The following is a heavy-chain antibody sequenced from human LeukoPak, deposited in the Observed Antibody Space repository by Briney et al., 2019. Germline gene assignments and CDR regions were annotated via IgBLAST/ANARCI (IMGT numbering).Heavy chain of an antibody. V-gene: IGHV1-2*02. J-gene: IGHJ5*02. CDR2: INPNSGGT. CDR1: GYTFTGYY. Sequence: ASVKVSCKASGYTFTGYYMHWVRQAPGQGLEWMGWINPNSGGTNYAQKFQGRVTMTRDTSISTAYMELSRLRSDDMAVYYCARDDPPYYYGSGSYDPWGQGTLVTVSS. D-gene: IGHD3-10*01. CDR3: ARDDPPYYYGSGSYDP.